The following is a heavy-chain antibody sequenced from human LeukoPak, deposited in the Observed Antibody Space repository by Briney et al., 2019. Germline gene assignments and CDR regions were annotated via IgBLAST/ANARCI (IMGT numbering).Heavy chain of an antibody. CDR1: GFSLSSSGVG. Sequence: SGPTLVKPTQTLTLTCTFSGFSLSSSGVGVGWVRQPPGRALEWLTVIYWNDDKRYSPSLKSRITITKDTSKNQVVLTMTNMDPVDTGTYYCVHSPKGADIDPWGQGILVTVSS. J-gene: IGHJ5*02. CDR3: VHSPKGADIDP. CDR2: IYWNDDK. V-gene: IGHV2-5*01.